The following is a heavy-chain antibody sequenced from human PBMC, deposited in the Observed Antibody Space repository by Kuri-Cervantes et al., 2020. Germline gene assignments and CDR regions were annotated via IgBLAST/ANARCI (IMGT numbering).Heavy chain of an antibody. CDR3: ARSGVTPYFDY. Sequence: SETLSLTCTVSGGSISSYYWSWIRQPPGKGLEWIGYIYYTGSTNYNPSFKSRVTISVDTSKSQFSLRLSSVTAADTAVYYCARSGVTPYFDYWGQGTLVTVSS. CDR2: IYYTGST. CDR1: GGSISSYY. J-gene: IGHJ4*02. D-gene: IGHD3-3*01. V-gene: IGHV4-59*01.